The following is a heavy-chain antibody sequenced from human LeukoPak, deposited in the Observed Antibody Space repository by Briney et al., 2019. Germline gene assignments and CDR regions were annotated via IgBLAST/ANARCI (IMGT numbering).Heavy chain of an antibody. V-gene: IGHV4-31*11. CDR1: GGSFSGYY. J-gene: IGHJ4*02. CDR3: ARGPYDFWSGYFLDY. Sequence: SETLSLTCAVYGGSFSGYYWSWIRQHPGKGLEWIGYIYYSGSTYYNPSLKSRVTISVDTSKNQFSLKLSSVTAADTAVYYCARGPYDFWSGYFLDYWGQGTLVTVSS. CDR2: IYYSGST. D-gene: IGHD3-3*01.